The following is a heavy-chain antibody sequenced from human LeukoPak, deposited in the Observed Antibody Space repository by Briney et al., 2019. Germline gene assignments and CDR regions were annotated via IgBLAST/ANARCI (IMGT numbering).Heavy chain of an antibody. V-gene: IGHV3-7*01. J-gene: IGHJ4*02. Sequence: PGGSLRLSCAASGFTFSSYWMSWVRQAPGKGLEWVANIKQDGSEKYYVDSVKGRFTISRDNAKNSLYLQMNSLRAEDTAVYYCARAPYGSGSSDFDYWGQGTLVTVSS. CDR3: ARAPYGSGSSDFDY. CDR2: IKQDGSEK. D-gene: IGHD3-10*01. CDR1: GFTFSSYW.